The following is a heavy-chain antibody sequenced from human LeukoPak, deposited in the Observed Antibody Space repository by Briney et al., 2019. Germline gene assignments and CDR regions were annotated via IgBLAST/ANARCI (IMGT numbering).Heavy chain of an antibody. V-gene: IGHV1-69*06. Sequence: ASVNVSCTASGGTFSSYAISWVRQAPGQGLEWMGGIIPIFGTANYAQKFQGRVTITADKSTSTAYMELSSLRSEDTAVYYCARDGLGRVFRAVAGTGVFDYWGQGTLVTVSS. CDR3: ARDGLGRVFRAVAGTGVFDY. D-gene: IGHD6-19*01. CDR2: IIPIFGTA. J-gene: IGHJ4*02. CDR1: GGTFSSYA.